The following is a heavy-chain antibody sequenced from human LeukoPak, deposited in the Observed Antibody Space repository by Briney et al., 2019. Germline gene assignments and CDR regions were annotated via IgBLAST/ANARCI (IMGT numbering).Heavy chain of an antibody. J-gene: IGHJ4*02. Sequence: GGSLRLSCAASGFTVSSNYMNWVRQAPGKGLEWVSVIYSTGSTYYADSVKGRFTISRDNSRNTLFLQMNSLRAEDTAVYYCARSPGGSFLLNENWGQGTLVTVSS. CDR1: GFTVSSNY. V-gene: IGHV3-66*01. CDR3: ARSPGGSFLLNEN. CDR2: IYSTGST. D-gene: IGHD1-26*01.